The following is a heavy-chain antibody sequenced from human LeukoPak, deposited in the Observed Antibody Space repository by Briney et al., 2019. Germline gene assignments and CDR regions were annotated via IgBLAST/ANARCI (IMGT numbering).Heavy chain of an antibody. Sequence: GGSLRLSCVASGFTFRSYSMSWVRQAPGKGLEWVSAISGSGGSTYYADSVKGRFTISKDNSKNTVCLQMSSLRVDDTAVYYCAKAASSSWPSYYYGMDVWGQGTTVTVSS. CDR1: GFTFRSYS. CDR2: ISGSGGST. J-gene: IGHJ6*02. CDR3: AKAASSSWPSYYYGMDV. D-gene: IGHD6-13*01. V-gene: IGHV3-23*01.